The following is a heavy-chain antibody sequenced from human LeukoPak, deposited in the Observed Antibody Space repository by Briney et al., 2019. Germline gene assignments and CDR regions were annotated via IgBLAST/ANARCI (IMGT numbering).Heavy chain of an antibody. CDR3: ARGGLIAVAGDY. CDR2: MNPNSGNT. Sequence: GASVKVSCKASGYTFTIYDINWVRQATGQGLEWMGWMNPNSGNTGYAQKFQGRVTMTRNTSISTAYMELSSLRSEDTAVYYRARGGLIAVAGDYWGQGTLVTVSS. D-gene: IGHD6-19*01. V-gene: IGHV1-8*01. CDR1: GYTFTIYD. J-gene: IGHJ4*02.